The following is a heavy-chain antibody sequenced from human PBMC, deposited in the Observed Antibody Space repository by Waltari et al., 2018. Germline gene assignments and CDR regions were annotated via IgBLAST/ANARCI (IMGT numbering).Heavy chain of an antibody. D-gene: IGHD3-3*01. Sequence: QVQLQQWGAGRWKRSETLSPTGAVYGGSFSGYYWSWIRQPPGKGLEWMGEINHGGRPNDNPSLKSRVTISVDTSKTQFSLTLSSVTAAVTAVYYCASPAAYYDFSSGYYREGPFDYWGQGTLVTVSS. V-gene: IGHV4-34*01. J-gene: IGHJ4*02. CDR2: INHGGRP. CDR3: ASPAAYYDFSSGYYREGPFDY. CDR1: GGSFSGYY.